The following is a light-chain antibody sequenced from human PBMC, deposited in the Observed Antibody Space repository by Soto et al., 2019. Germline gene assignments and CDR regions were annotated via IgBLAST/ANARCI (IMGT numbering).Light chain of an antibody. J-gene: IGKJ1*01. CDR3: QQYTARPPWT. V-gene: IGKV3-15*01. Sequence: ESVMRQSPVTLSVSPGERATLSCRASHHVATEWAWYQQKPGQPPGLLICGASTRATGVSAGFSGSGSGTELTLTISSLQFDDFAVYYRQQYTARPPWTFGQGTRV. CDR2: GAS. CDR1: HHVATE.